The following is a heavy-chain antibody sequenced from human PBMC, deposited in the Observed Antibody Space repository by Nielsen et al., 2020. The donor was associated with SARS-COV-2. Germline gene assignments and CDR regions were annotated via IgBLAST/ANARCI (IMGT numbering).Heavy chain of an antibody. J-gene: IGHJ4*02. CDR1: GGSISSYY. CDR3: ARGRLEINMMLVVMTGAANYFDS. Sequence: SETLSLTCTVSGGSISSYYWSWIRQPPGKGLEWIGYIYYSGSTNYNPSLKSRVTISVDTSKNQFSLRLTSVTAADTAVYYCARGRLEINMMLVVMTGAANYFDSWGQGTLVTVSS. D-gene: IGHD3-22*01. CDR2: IYYSGST. V-gene: IGHV4-59*12.